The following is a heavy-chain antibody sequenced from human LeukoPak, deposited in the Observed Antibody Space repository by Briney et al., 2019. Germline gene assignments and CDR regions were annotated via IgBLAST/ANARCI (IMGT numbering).Heavy chain of an antibody. CDR1: GFTFSSYG. D-gene: IGHD3-10*01. CDR3: ARDRYYGSGSYWRAFDI. J-gene: IGHJ3*02. CDR2: IWYDGSNK. Sequence: QPGGSLRLSCAASGFTFSSYGTHWVRQAPGKGLEWVAVIWYDGSNKYYADSVKGRFTISRDNSKNTLYLQMNSLRAEDTAVYYCARDRYYGSGSYWRAFDIWGQGTMVTVSS. V-gene: IGHV3-33*01.